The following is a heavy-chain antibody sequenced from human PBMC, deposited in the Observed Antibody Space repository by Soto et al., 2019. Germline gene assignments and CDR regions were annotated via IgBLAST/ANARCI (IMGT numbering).Heavy chain of an antibody. CDR2: IYYSGGT. CDR3: ARAKCSSTSCYSDY. D-gene: IGHD2-2*01. J-gene: IGHJ4*02. Sequence: QVQLQESGPGLVKPSETLSLTCTVSGGSISSYYWSWIRQPPGKGLEWIGYIYYSGGTNYNPSLKSRVTISVDTSKNQFSLKLSSVTAADTAVYYCARAKCSSTSCYSDYWGQGTLVTVSS. V-gene: IGHV4-59*01. CDR1: GGSISSYY.